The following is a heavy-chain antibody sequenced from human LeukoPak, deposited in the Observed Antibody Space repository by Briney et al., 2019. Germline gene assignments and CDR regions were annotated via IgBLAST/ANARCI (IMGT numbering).Heavy chain of an antibody. V-gene: IGHV4-31*03. J-gene: IGHJ6*02. D-gene: IGHD4-11*01. CDR3: ASTLYSNYQLYYYYYGMDV. CDR2: IYYSGST. CDR1: GGSISSGGYY. Sequence: SQTLSLTCTVSGGSISSGGYYWSWIRQHPGKGLEWIGYIYYSGSTYYNPSLKSRVTISVDTSKNQFSLKLSSVTAADTAVYYCASTLYSNYQLYYYYYGMDVWGQGTTVTVSS.